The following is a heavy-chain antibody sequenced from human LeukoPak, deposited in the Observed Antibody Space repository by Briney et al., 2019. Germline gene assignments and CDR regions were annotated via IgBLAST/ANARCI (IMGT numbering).Heavy chain of an antibody. V-gene: IGHV3-33*01. D-gene: IGHD5-24*01. CDR3: ARGFGGDGYNS. CDR2: IWFDESNK. Sequence: AGGSLRLSCVASGFTFSDYGMHWGRQAPGKGLEWVAVIWFDESNKYYADSVKGRFTISRDNSKNTLYLQMNSLRVEDTAVYYCARGFGGDGYNSWGQGTLVTVSS. CDR1: GFTFSDYG. J-gene: IGHJ4*02.